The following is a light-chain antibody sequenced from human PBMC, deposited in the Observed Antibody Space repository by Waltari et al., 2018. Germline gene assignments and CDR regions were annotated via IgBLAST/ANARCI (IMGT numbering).Light chain of an antibody. CDR2: AAS. Sequence: DIQMTQSPSSLSASVGDRVTISCRARQCIRTYLHWYQLKPGQAPKLLIYAASTLQSGVPSRFSGSGSGTDFSLTISSLQPDDFATYYCQQSDSSPRTFGQGTRVEIK. J-gene: IGKJ1*01. CDR3: QQSDSSPRT. CDR1: QCIRTY. V-gene: IGKV1-39*01.